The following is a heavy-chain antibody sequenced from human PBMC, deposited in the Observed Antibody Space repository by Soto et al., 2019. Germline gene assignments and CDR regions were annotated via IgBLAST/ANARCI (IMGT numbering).Heavy chain of an antibody. J-gene: IGHJ3*02. CDR2: ISAYNGNT. CDR1: GYTFTSYG. Sequence: QVQLVQSGAEVKKPGASVKVSCKASGYTFTSYGISWVRQAPGPGLEWMGWISAYNGNTNYAQKLQGRVTMTTDTSTSTAYVERRSLRSDDTAVDYCASSLRYFALDAFDIWGQGKMVTVSS. CDR3: ASSLRYFALDAFDI. V-gene: IGHV1-18*01. D-gene: IGHD3-9*01.